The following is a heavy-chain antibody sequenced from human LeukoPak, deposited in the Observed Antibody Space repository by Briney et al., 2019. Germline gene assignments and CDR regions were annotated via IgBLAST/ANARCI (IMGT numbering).Heavy chain of an antibody. V-gene: IGHV3-7*04. J-gene: IGHJ4*02. CDR3: AWAGSYWGARSFYDS. Sequence: QTGGSLRLSCGASGFTFNNYWMAWVRQSPGKGLDWVANINLGGSEKNYADSVQDRFTVSRDNAKNSLYLQMDSLRPEDTAVYYCAWAGSYWGARSFYDSWGQGTLVTVSS. D-gene: IGHD3-10*01. CDR1: GFTFNNYW. CDR2: INLGGSEK.